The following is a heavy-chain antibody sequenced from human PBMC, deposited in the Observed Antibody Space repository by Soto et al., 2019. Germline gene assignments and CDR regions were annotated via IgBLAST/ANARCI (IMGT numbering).Heavy chain of an antibody. CDR3: ARTYSSSWSPFEY. Sequence: QVQLQQWGAGLLKPSETLSLTCAVYGGSFSGYYWSWIRQPPGKGLEWIGEINHSGSTNYNPSLKCLVTISVDTSKNQFSLKLSSVTAADTAVYYCARTYSSSWSPFEYWGQGTLVTVSS. D-gene: IGHD6-13*01. J-gene: IGHJ4*02. V-gene: IGHV4-34*01. CDR1: GGSFSGYY. CDR2: INHSGST.